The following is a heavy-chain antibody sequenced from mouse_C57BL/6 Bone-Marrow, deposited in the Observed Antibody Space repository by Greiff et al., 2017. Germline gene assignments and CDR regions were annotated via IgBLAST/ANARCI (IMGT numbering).Heavy chain of an antibody. CDR1: GFTFSDAW. CDR3: TKLRLYYLDY. V-gene: IGHV6-6*01. Sequence: VMLVESGGGLVQPGGSMKLSCAASGFTFSDAWMDWVRQSPEKGLEWVAEIRNKTNNHATYYAESVKGRFTISRDDSKSSVYLQMNSLRAEDAGIYYCTKLRLYYLDYWGQGTTLTVSS. D-gene: IGHD1-2*01. CDR2: IRNKTNNHAT. J-gene: IGHJ2*01.